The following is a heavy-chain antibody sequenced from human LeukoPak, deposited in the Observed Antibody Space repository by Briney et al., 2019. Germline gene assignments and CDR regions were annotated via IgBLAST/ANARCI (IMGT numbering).Heavy chain of an antibody. CDR3: ARDLIDYYYGMDV. CDR1: GDSISSYF. J-gene: IGHJ6*02. CDR2: IYDSGST. V-gene: IGHV4-59*01. D-gene: IGHD3-22*01. Sequence: SETLSLTCTVSGDSISSYFWSWIRQPPGKGLEWIGYIYDSGSTRYNPSLKSRVTISVDTSKNQFSLKLNSVTAADTAVYYCARDLIDYYYGMDVWGQGTTVTVSS.